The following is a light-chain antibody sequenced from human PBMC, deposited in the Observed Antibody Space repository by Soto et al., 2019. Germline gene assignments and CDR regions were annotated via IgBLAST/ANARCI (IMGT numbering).Light chain of an antibody. CDR1: QDISSY. V-gene: IGKV1-9*01. CDR2: AAS. J-gene: IGKJ4*01. Sequence: IQVTQSPSSLSASVGDRVTITCRASQDISSYLAWYQHKPGKAPTLLIYAASTLQSGVPSRFSGSGFGTDFTLTISSLQAEDFASYYCQQLRSYPSTFGGGTKVEIK. CDR3: QQLRSYPST.